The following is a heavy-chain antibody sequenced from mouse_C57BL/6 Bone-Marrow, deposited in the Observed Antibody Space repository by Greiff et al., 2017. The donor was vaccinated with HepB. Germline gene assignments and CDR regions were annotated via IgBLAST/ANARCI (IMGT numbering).Heavy chain of an antibody. CDR2: IHPNSGST. Sequence: QVQLKQPGAELVKPGASVKLSCKASGYTFTSYWMHWVKQRPGQGLEWIGMIHPNSGSTNYNEKFKSKATLTVDKSSSTAYMQLSSLTSEDSAVYYCARFYYDYGYYFDYWGQGTTLTVSS. V-gene: IGHV1-64*01. CDR3: ARFYYDYGYYFDY. D-gene: IGHD2-4*01. CDR1: GYTFTSYW. J-gene: IGHJ2*01.